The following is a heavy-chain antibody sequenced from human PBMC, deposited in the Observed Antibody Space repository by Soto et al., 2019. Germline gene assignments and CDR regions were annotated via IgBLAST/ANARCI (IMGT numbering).Heavy chain of an antibody. CDR1: GYTYTSYD. CDR3: ARGSYGTSGAFDI. Sequence: APVKVSSKASGYTYTSYDINSVRQATGQGLEWMGWMNPNSGNTGYAQKFQGRVTMTRNTSISTANMELSSLRSEDTAVYYCARGSYGTSGAFDIWGQGTMVTVSS. D-gene: IGHD5-18*01. V-gene: IGHV1-8*01. J-gene: IGHJ3*02. CDR2: MNPNSGNT.